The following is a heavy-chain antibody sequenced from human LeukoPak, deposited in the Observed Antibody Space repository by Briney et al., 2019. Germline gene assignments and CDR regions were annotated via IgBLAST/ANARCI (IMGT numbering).Heavy chain of an antibody. D-gene: IGHD2-15*01. V-gene: IGHV3-7*01. CDR3: AKSIRYCSGGSCYSGYYYYYGMDV. CDR1: GFTFSSYW. J-gene: IGHJ6*02. Sequence: GGSLRLSCAASGFTFSSYWMSWVRQAPGKGLEWVANIKQDGSEKYYVDSVKGRFTISRDNAKNSLYLQMNSLRAEDTAVYYCAKSIRYCSGGSCYSGYYYYYGMDVWGQGTTVTVSS. CDR2: IKQDGSEK.